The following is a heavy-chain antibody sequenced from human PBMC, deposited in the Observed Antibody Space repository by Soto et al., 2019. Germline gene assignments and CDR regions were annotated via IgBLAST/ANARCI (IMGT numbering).Heavy chain of an antibody. D-gene: IGHD1-7*01. CDR2: IYHSGST. Sequence: SETLSLTCAVSGGSISSGGYSWSWIRQPPGKGLEWIGYIYHSGSTYYNPSLKSRVTMSVDTSRNQFSLKLTSVTAADTAVYYCARDRIIGTSYSDYWGQGVLVTVSS. CDR1: GGSISSGGYS. CDR3: ARDRIIGTSYSDY. J-gene: IGHJ4*02. V-gene: IGHV4-30-2*01.